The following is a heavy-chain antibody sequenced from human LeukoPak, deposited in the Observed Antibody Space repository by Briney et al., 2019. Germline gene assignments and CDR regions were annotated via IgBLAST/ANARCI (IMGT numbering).Heavy chain of an antibody. CDR2: ISAYNGNT. CDR3: ARDGFVVPAAIELDY. Sequence: ASVKVSCKASGYTFTSYGIIWVRQAPGQGLEWMGWISAYNGNTNYAQKLQGRVTMTTDTSTSTAYMELRSLRSDDTAVYYCARDGFVVPAAIELDYWGQGTLVTVSS. V-gene: IGHV1-18*01. CDR1: GYTFTSYG. J-gene: IGHJ4*02. D-gene: IGHD2-2*01.